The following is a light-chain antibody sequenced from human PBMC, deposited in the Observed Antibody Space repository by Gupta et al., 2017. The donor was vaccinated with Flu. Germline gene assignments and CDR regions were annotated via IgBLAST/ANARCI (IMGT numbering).Light chain of an antibody. J-gene: IGLJ1*01. Sequence: QSAPTQPRSVSGSPGQSVTISCTGTSNDVGGYNRVSWYEQRPGKAPKLILYDVTERPSGVPDRFSGSKSGNTASRTISGLQADEEADYYCSSHAGRVTWVFGTGTTVTVL. CDR1: SNDVGGYNR. CDR2: DVT. CDR3: SSHAGRVTWV. V-gene: IGLV2-11*01.